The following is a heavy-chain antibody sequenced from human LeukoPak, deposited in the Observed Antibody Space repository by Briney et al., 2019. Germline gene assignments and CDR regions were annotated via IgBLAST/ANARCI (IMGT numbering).Heavy chain of an antibody. Sequence: SETLSLTCTVSGGSISTYHWNWIRKSPGKGLEWIGYMQSTGNSNYNPSLKSRVTMSVDMSRNQIVLNLSSATAADTAVYFCARDKQHSYGRYFDHWGKGTLVTVSS. CDR2: MQSTGNS. CDR1: GGSISTYH. D-gene: IGHD5-18*01. J-gene: IGHJ4*02. CDR3: ARDKQHSYGRYFDH. V-gene: IGHV4-59*01.